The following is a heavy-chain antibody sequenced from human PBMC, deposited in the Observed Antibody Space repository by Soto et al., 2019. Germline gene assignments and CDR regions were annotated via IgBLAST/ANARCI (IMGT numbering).Heavy chain of an antibody. D-gene: IGHD6-19*01. J-gene: IGHJ4*02. Sequence: EVQLVESGGGLVQPGRSLRLSCAASGFTFDDYAMHWVRQAPGKGLEWVSGISWSSGTIGYADSVKGRFTISRDNAKNSLYLQMNSLRAEDTALYYCAKDRGLVLSLDFDYWGQGTLVTVSS. CDR3: AKDRGLVLSLDFDY. V-gene: IGHV3-9*01. CDR1: GFTFDDYA. CDR2: ISWSSGTI.